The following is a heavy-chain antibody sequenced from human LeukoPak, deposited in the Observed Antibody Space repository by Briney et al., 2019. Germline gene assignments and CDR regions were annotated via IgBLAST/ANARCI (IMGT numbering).Heavy chain of an antibody. CDR2: IGISSGNT. D-gene: IGHD5-12*01. CDR1: GFIFSDYH. CDR3: ARDHRYAFDN. Sequence: GGSLRLSCAASGFIFSDYHMSWIRQAPGKGLEWISYIGISSGNTKYADSVKGRFTISRDKARNSLYLQMNSLRVEDTAVYYCARDHRYAFDNWGHGTLVTVSS. V-gene: IGHV3-11*06. J-gene: IGHJ4*01.